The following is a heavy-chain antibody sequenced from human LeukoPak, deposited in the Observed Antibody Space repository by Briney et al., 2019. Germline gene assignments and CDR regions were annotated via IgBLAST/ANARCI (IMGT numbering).Heavy chain of an antibody. D-gene: IGHD5-12*01. Sequence: HPGGSLRLSCAASGFTFSNYWMHWVRQAPAKGLVWVSDIVSDGSSTTYADSVKGRFTISRDNAKNTLYLQMSSLRAEDTAVYYCARDRGYTQDYWGQGTLVIVSS. CDR1: GFTFSNYW. CDR3: ARDRGYTQDY. CDR2: IVSDGSST. J-gene: IGHJ4*02. V-gene: IGHV3-74*01.